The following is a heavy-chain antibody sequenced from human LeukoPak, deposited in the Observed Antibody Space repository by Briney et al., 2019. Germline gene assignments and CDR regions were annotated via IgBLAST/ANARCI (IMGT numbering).Heavy chain of an antibody. V-gene: IGHV1-69*04. J-gene: IGHJ4*02. D-gene: IGHD2-15*01. CDR2: IIPIFGIA. CDR3: ARGGVYCSGGSCYSRLGY. Sequence: SVKVSCKAPGGTFSGYAISWVRQAPGQGLEWMGRIIPIFGIANYAQKFQGRVTITADKSTSTAYMELSSLRSEDTAVYYCARGGVYCSGGSCYSRLGYWGQGTLVTVSS. CDR1: GGTFSGYA.